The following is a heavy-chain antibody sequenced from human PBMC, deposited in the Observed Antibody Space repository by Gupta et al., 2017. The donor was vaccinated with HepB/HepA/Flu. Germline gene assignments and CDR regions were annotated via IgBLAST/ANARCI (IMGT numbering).Heavy chain of an antibody. Sequence: QVQLVESGGVVVQPGRSLRLSCAASGFTFSSYGMHWVRQAPGKGLEWVAVIWYDGSKKDYADSVKGRFTISRDNSKNTLYLQMNSLRAEDTAVYYCAREDGGFDYWGQGTLVTVSS. CDR2: IWYDGSKK. CDR3: AREDGGFDY. CDR1: GFTFSSYG. V-gene: IGHV3-33*01. J-gene: IGHJ4*02.